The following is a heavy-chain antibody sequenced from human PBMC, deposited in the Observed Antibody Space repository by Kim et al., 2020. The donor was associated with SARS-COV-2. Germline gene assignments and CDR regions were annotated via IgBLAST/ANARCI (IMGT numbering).Heavy chain of an antibody. CDR1: GGSISGYY. CDR2: INYSGRT. CDR3: ARRLSNTSGWGSHYCHL. J-gene: IGHJ4*01. Sequence: SETLSLTCAVSGGSISGYYWNWIRQSPGKGLEWIGEINYSGRTNYNPSLKSRVTISVDTSKNQFSLKLTSVTAADTAVYFCARRLSNTSGWGSHYCHLCGHGILVTVSS. V-gene: IGHV4-34*01. D-gene: IGHD3-10*01.